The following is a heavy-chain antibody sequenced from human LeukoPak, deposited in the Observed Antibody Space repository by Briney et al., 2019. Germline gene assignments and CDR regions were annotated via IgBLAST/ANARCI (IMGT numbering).Heavy chain of an antibody. CDR1: GFTFSSFD. CDR2: IGTASDT. CDR3: ARGPPRGKYYYMDV. V-gene: IGHV3-13*01. Sequence: GGSLRLSCAASGFTFSSFDMHWVRPPTGQGLEWVSNIGTASDTYYPGSVEGRFTLSRDNAKKSLYLQMNSLTAGDTAVYYCARGPPRGKYYYMDVWGKGTTVTVSS. D-gene: IGHD1-1*01. J-gene: IGHJ6*03.